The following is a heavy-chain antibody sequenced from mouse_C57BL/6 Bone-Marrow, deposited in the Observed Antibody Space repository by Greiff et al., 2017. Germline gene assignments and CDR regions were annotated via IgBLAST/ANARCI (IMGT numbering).Heavy chain of an antibody. D-gene: IGHD2-3*01. V-gene: IGHV1-82*01. CDR2: IYPGDGDT. CDR3: ARSGDYDGDYGGYFDV. J-gene: IGHJ1*03. CDR1: GYAFSSSW. Sequence: QVQLQQSGPELVKPGASVKISCKASGYAFSSSWMNWVKQRPGKGLEWIGRIYPGDGDTNYNGKFKGKATLTADKSSSTAYMQLSSLTSEDSAVYFCARSGDYDGDYGGYFDVWGTGTTVTVSS.